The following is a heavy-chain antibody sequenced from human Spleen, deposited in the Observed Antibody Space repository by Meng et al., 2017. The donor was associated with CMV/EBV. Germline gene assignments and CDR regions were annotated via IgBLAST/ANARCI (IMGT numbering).Heavy chain of an antibody. J-gene: IGHJ2*01. D-gene: IGHD3-22*01. CDR1: GFTFRRDA. Sequence: GFTFRRDAMHWVRKAPGKGLEWVAVISYDGSNKYYADSVKGRFTIYRDNSKNTLYLQMNSLRAEDTAVYYCARVRYYYDSSTGGFDLWGRGTLVTVSS. CDR3: ARVRYYYDSSTGGFDL. CDR2: ISYDGSNK. V-gene: IGHV3-30-3*01.